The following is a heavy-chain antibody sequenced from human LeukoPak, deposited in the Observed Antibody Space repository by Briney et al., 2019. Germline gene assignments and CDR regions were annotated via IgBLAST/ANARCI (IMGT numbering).Heavy chain of an antibody. CDR2: IWYDGSNK. V-gene: IGHV3-33*08. CDR1: GFTFSNSA. CDR3: ARALGDY. Sequence: GGSLRLSCAASGFTFSNSAMSWVRQAPGKGLEWVAVIWYDGSNKYYADSVKGRFTISRDNSKNTLYLQMNSLRAEDTAVYYSARALGDYWGQGTLVTVSS. J-gene: IGHJ4*02.